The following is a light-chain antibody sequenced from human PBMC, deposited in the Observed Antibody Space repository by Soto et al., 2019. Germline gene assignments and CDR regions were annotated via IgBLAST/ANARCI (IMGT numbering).Light chain of an antibody. J-gene: IGKJ1*01. CDR3: QKYGSSPKK. CDR1: QSVSSY. Sequence: EIVLTQSPGTLSLSPVEIATLSFSASQSVSSYLAWYQQKPGQAPRLLISGASSRATGIPDRFSGSGSGTDFTLTISRLEPEDFALYYCQKYGSSPKKFGQGTKVDIK. V-gene: IGKV3-20*01. CDR2: GAS.